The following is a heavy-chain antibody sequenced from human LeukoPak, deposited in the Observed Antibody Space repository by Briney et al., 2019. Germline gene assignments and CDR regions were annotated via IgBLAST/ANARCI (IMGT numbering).Heavy chain of an antibody. CDR2: ISSISRYF. V-gene: IGHV3-21*01. CDR3: ARDRDFYDSYSYSPVAIDI. J-gene: IGHJ3*02. D-gene: IGHD3-22*01. Sequence: PGGSLRLSCAASGFTFRSYNMNWVRQAPGKGLEWVSSISSISRYFYYADSVTGRFTISRDNAKNSLYLQMNSLRAEDTAIYYCARDRDFYDSYSYSPVAIDIWGQGTMVTVSS. CDR1: GFTFRSYN.